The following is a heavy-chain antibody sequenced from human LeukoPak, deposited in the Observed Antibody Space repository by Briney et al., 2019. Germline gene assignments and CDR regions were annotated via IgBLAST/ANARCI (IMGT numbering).Heavy chain of an antibody. V-gene: IGHV1-69*13. CDR3: ARLYYYDSSGYYQNAFDI. Sequence: SVKVSCKASGGTFSSYAVSWVRQAPGQGLEWMGGIIPIFGTANYAQKFQGRVTITADESTSTAYMELSSLRSEDTAGYYCARLYYYDSSGYYQNAFDIWGQGTMVTVSS. CDR1: GGTFSSYA. CDR2: IIPIFGTA. D-gene: IGHD3-22*01. J-gene: IGHJ3*02.